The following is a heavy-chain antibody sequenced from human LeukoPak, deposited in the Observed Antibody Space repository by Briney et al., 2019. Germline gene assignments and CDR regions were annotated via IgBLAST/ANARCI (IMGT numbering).Heavy chain of an antibody. D-gene: IGHD3-9*01. Sequence: PGGSLRPSCQASGFTFSTYWMSWVRHAPGNGLEWVANIKQGGSEKNYVDSVKGRFLISRDDAKKSMYLQMNSLRAEDTGVYYCARDRSFDDYWGKGTLVIVFS. CDR1: GFTFSTYW. J-gene: IGHJ4*02. CDR3: ARDRSFDDY. CDR2: IKQGGSEK. V-gene: IGHV3-7*01.